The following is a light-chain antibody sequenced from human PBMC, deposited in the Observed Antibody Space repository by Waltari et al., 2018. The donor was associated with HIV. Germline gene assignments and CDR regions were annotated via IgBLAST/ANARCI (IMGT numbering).Light chain of an antibody. CDR3: CSYAGNFIYV. CDR1: SRDIGIYNY. CDR2: DVT. J-gene: IGLJ1*01. V-gene: IGLV2-11*01. Sequence: QSALTQPRSVSGSPGHSVTISCTGISRDIGIYNYVSWYQQHPGKAPKLLISDVTRRPSGVPDRFSGSKSGNTASLTISGLQADDEADYYCCSYAGNFIYVFGTGTKVTVL.